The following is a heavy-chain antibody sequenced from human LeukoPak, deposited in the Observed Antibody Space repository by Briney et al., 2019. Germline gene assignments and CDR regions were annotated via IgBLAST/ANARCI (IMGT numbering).Heavy chain of an antibody. CDR1: GFTFSSYG. D-gene: IGHD1/OR15-1a*01. CDR3: AKEVEEHKFLTFYYGMDV. J-gene: IGHJ6*02. Sequence: GGSLRLSCAASGFTFSSYGMHWVRQAPGKGLEWVAVISYDGSNKYYADSVKGRFTISRDNSKNTLYLQMNSLRAEDTAVYYCAKEVEEHKFLTFYYGMDVWGQGTTVTVSS. CDR2: ISYDGSNK. V-gene: IGHV3-30*18.